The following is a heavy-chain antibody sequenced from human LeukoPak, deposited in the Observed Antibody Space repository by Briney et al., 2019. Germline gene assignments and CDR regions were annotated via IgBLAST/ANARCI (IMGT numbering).Heavy chain of an antibody. CDR2: ISSSSGTI. CDR3: ARGLDY. J-gene: IGHJ4*02. CDR1: GFTSSSFS. Sequence: GGSLRLSCAASGFTSSSFSMNWVRQAPGKGLEWVSYISSSSGTIYYADSVKGRFTISRDNAKNSLYLQMNSLRAEDTAVYYCARGLDYWGQGTPVTVSS. V-gene: IGHV3-48*01.